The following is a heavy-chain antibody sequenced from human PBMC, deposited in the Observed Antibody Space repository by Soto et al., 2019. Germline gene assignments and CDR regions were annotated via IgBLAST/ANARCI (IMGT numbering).Heavy chain of an antibody. V-gene: IGHV1-18*01. CDR2: ISAYNGNT. CDR3: ARDGFYDILTGYGRLDP. Sequence: TSYGISWVRQAPGQGLEWMGWISAYNGNTNYAQKLQGRVTMTTDTSTSTAYMELRSLRSDDTAVYYCARDGFYDILTGYGRLDPWGQGTLVTVSS. J-gene: IGHJ5*02. CDR1: TSYG. D-gene: IGHD3-9*01.